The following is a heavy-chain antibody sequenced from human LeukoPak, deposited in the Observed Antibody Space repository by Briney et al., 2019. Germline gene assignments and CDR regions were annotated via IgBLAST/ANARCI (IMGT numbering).Heavy chain of an antibody. D-gene: IGHD3-10*01. J-gene: IGHJ4*02. V-gene: IGHV4-30-2*01. CDR1: GGSISSGGYS. Sequence: PSQTLSRTCAVSGGSISSGGYSWSWIRQPPGKGLEWIGYIYHSGSTYYNPSLKSRVTISVDRYKNQFSLKLSSVTAADTAVYYCARGPGSGSYGFDYWGQGTLVTVSS. CDR3: ARGPGSGSYGFDY. CDR2: IYHSGST.